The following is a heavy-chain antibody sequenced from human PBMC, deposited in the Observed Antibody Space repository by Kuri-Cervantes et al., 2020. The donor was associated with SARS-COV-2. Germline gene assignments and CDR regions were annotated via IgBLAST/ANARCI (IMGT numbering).Heavy chain of an antibody. J-gene: IGHJ5*02. V-gene: IGHV3-49*04. CDR2: IRSKAYGGTT. CDR3: TREWELLPNWFDP. D-gene: IGHD1-26*01. CDR1: GFTFGDYA. Sequence: GESLKVSCTASGFTFGDYAMSWVRQAPGKGLEWVGFIRSKAYGGTTEYAASVKGRFTISRDDSKSIAYLQMNSLKTEDTAVYYCTREWELLPNWFDPWGQGTLVTVSS.